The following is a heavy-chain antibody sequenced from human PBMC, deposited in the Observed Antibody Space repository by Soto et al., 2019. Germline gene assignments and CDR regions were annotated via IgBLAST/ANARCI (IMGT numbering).Heavy chain of an antibody. CDR3: ASTAAVVGLDY. J-gene: IGHJ4*02. V-gene: IGHV3-7*01. CDR1: EFSFSDYW. Sequence: XGSLRLSCSASEFSFSDYWMTWVRQAPGKGLEWVASIKKDGSEKSYVDSVKGRFTISRDNAKNSLYLHMSSLRDEDTAVYYCASTAAVVGLDYWGQVALVTVSS. CDR2: IKKDGSEK. D-gene: IGHD6-13*01.